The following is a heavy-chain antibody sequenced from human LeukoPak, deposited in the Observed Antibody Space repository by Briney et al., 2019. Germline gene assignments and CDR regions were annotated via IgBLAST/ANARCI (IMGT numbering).Heavy chain of an antibody. Sequence: GGSLRLSCAASGFTFSSYAMHWVRQAPGKGLEWVAVISYDGSNKYYADSVKGRFTISRDNSKNTLYLQMNSLRAEDTAVYYCARGIAAHFDYWGQGTLVTVSS. CDR3: ARGIAAHFDY. V-gene: IGHV3-30-3*01. CDR1: GFTFSSYA. D-gene: IGHD6-13*01. CDR2: ISYDGSNK. J-gene: IGHJ4*02.